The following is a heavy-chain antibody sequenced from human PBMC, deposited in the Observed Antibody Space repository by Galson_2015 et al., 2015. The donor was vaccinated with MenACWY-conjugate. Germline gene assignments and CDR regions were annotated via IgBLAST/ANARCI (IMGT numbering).Heavy chain of an antibody. CDR2: LCRDGSGK. D-gene: IGHD2/OR15-2a*01. CDR3: GRIGSPYNFVSL. CDR1: GFTFSGYC. V-gene: IGHV3-74*01. Sequence: SLRLSCAASGFTFSGYCMHWVRQAPGKGLVWVSSLCRDGSGKTYADSVKGRFSISMDNAKTTLYLQMNSLRAEDTALYYCGRIGSPYNFVSLWGQGTLVTVSS. J-gene: IGHJ4*02.